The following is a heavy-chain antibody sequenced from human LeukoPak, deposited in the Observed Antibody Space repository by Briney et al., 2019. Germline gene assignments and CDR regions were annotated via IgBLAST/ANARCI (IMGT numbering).Heavy chain of an antibody. Sequence: VASVKVSCKASGYTFTGYYMHWVRQPPGQGLEWMGWINPNSGGTNYAQKFQGRVTMTRDTSISTAYMELSRLRSDDTAVYYCARGELSVSHNLTDVWGQGTTVTVSS. CDR3: ARGELSVSHNLTDV. D-gene: IGHD1-26*01. J-gene: IGHJ6*02. CDR1: GYTFTGYY. V-gene: IGHV1-2*02. CDR2: INPNSGGT.